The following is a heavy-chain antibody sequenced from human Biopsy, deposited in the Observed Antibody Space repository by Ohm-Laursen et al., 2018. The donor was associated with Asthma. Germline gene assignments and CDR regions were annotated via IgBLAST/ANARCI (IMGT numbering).Heavy chain of an antibody. CDR1: GGSFSRNY. J-gene: IGHJ4*02. CDR2: MYHSGSP. V-gene: IGHV4-39*01. D-gene: IGHD3-22*01. CDR3: VRHQYSSSWSTFDY. Sequence: GTLSLTCAVSGGSFSRNYWSWIRQPPGKGMEWIGSMYHSGSPYYHPSLKSRATISVDTSKNQLSLKMSSVTAADTAVYFCVRHQYSSSWSTFDYWGQGALVTVSS.